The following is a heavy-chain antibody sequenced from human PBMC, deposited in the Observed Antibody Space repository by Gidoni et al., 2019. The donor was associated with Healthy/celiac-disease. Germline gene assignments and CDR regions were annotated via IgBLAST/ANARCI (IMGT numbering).Heavy chain of an antibody. V-gene: IGHV1-24*01. CDR3: ATVDGYNYGIYGMDV. J-gene: IGHJ6*02. CDR1: AYTLTELS. Sequence: QVQLVQSGAAVKQPGASVKVSCTVSAYTLTELSMHWVRQAPGKGLEWMGGFDPEDGETIYAQKFQGRVTMTEDTSTDTAYMELSSLRSEDTAVYYCATVDGYNYGIYGMDVWGQGTTVTVSS. CDR2: FDPEDGET. D-gene: IGHD5-12*01.